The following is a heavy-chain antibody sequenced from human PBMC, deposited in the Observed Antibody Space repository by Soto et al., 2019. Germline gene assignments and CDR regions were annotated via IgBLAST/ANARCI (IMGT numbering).Heavy chain of an antibody. CDR1: GGSISSGDYY. CDR3: ASLNFDILTGYYDFDL. Sequence: SETLSLTCTVSGGSISSGDYYWSWIRQPPGKGLEWIGYIYYSGSTYYNPSLKSRVTISVDTSKNQFSLKLSSVTAADTAVYYCASLNFDILTGYYDFDLWGQGTMVNVS. D-gene: IGHD3-9*01. V-gene: IGHV4-30-4*01. J-gene: IGHJ3*01. CDR2: IYYSGST.